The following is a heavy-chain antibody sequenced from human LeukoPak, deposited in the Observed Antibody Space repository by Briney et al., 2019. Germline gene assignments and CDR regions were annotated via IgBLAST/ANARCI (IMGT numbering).Heavy chain of an antibody. CDR1: GYSFTSYW. D-gene: IGHD4-17*01. CDR3: ARGTTVTTEAYFDY. V-gene: IGHV5-51*01. Sequence: GESLKISCKGSGYSFTSYWIGWVRHMPGEGLEGMGIIYPGDSDTRYSPSFQGHVTISAHNSTSPAYLQWSGVEAADTAMYYCARGTTVTTEAYFDYWGQGTLVTVSS. CDR2: IYPGDSDT. J-gene: IGHJ4*02.